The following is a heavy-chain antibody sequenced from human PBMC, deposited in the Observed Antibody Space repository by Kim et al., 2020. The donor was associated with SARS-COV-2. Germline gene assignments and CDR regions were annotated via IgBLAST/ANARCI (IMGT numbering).Heavy chain of an antibody. Sequence: GGSLRLSCAASGFTFSSYGMHWVRQAPGKGLEWVAVISYDGSNKYYADSVKGRFTISRDNSKNTLYLQMNSLRAEDTAVYYCARPIGNYYDSSGSVYYGMDVWGQGTTVTVSS. V-gene: IGHV3-33*05. D-gene: IGHD3-22*01. CDR1: GFTFSSYG. CDR2: ISYDGSNK. CDR3: ARPIGNYYDSSGSVYYGMDV. J-gene: IGHJ6*02.